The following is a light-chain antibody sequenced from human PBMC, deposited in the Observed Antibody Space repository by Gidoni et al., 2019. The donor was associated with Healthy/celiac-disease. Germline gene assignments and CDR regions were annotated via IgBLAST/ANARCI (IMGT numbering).Light chain of an antibody. V-gene: IGLV3-1*01. J-gene: IGLJ2*01. CDR1: KLGDKY. Sequence: SFELTQTHSVSVSPGQTASITCSGDKLGDKYACWYQQKPGQSPVLVIYQDSKRPSGIPERFSGSNSGNTATLTISGTQAMDEADYYCQAWDSSTGVFGGGTKLTVL. CDR2: QDS. CDR3: QAWDSSTGV.